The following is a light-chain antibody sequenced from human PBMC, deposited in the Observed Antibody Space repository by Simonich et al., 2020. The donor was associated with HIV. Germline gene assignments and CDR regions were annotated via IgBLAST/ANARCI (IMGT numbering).Light chain of an antibody. CDR3: QQFNSYPQT. CDR1: QGISSA. V-gene: IGKV1-13*02. J-gene: IGKJ5*01. Sequence: AIQLTQSPSSLSASVGDRVTITCRSSQGISSALAWYQQKPGKAPKLLIYDASSLESGVPSRFSGSGSGTDFTLTISSLQPEDFATYYCQQFNSYPQTFGQGTRLEIK. CDR2: DAS.